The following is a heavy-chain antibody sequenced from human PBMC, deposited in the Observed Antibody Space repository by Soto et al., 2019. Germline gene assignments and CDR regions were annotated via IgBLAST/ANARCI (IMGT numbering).Heavy chain of an antibody. D-gene: IGHD2-2*01. CDR1: GYTFTNYG. Sequence: ASVKVSCKSSGYTFTNYGISCVRQAPGQGLEWMGWISAYNGNTNYSQKLQGTVTMTTDTPTHTAYMELRRLRSADTAVYYCAEDLSVGLPGYYYYGMDVWGQGTTVTVSS. CDR2: ISAYNGNT. J-gene: IGHJ6*02. CDR3: AEDLSVGLPGYYYYGMDV. V-gene: IGHV1-18*01.